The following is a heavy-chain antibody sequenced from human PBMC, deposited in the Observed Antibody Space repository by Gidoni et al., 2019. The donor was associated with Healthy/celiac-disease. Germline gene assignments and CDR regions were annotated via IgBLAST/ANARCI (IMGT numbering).Heavy chain of an antibody. Sequence: QVQLQESGPGLVKPSQTLSLTCTVSGCSISSGGYYWSWIRQHPGKGLEWIGYIDYSGSTYYNPSLKSRVTISVDTSKNQFSLKLSSVTAADTAVYYCARDVGSGYYYYGMDVWGQGTTVTVSS. J-gene: IGHJ6*02. D-gene: IGHD3-10*01. CDR2: IDYSGST. CDR1: GCSISSGGYY. V-gene: IGHV4-31*03. CDR3: ARDVGSGYYYYGMDV.